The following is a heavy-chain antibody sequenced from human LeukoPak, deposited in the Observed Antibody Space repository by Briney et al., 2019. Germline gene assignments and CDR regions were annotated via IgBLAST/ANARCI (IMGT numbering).Heavy chain of an antibody. V-gene: IGHV3-30*18. D-gene: IGHD6-13*01. J-gene: IGHJ4*02. CDR3: AKDKSWVY. Sequence: PGRSLRLSCAASGFTFSSYGMHWVRQAPGKGLEWVAVISYDGSNKYYADSVKGRFTISRDNSKNTLYLQMNSLRAEDTAVYYCAKDKSWVYWGQGTLVTVSS. CDR2: ISYDGSNK. CDR1: GFTFSSYG.